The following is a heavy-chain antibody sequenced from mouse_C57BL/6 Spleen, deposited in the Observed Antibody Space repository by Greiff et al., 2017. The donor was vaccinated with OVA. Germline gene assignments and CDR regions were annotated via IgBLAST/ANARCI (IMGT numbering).Heavy chain of an antibody. V-gene: IGHV1-82*01. D-gene: IGHD2-4*01. CDR2: IYPGDGDT. Sequence: QVQLQQSGPELVKPGASVKISCKASGYAFSSSWMNWVKQRPGKGLEWIGRIYPGDGDTNNNGKFKGKATLTADKSSSTAYMQLSSLTAEDSAVYFCARPLMITTKDWYFDVWGTGTTVTVSS. J-gene: IGHJ1*03. CDR3: ARPLMITTKDWYFDV. CDR1: GYAFSSSW.